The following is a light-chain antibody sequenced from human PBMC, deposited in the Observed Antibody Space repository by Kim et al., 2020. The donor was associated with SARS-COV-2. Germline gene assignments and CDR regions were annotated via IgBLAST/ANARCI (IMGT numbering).Light chain of an antibody. J-gene: IGLJ2*01. CDR3: AAWDVSLSGL. CDR1: SSNIGSNY. CDR2: RNS. Sequence: ELTQPPSASGTPGQRVTISCSGSSSNIGSNYVYWYQQFPGMAPKLLIYRNSQRPSGVPDRFSASKSGTSASLTISGLRSEDEADYYCAAWDVSLSGLFGGGTKLTV. V-gene: IGLV1-47*01.